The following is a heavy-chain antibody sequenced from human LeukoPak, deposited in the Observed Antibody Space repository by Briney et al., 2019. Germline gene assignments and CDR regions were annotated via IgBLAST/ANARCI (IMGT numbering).Heavy chain of an antibody. V-gene: IGHV3-13*01. CDR3: AKDRGYSGYDNYYMDV. Sequence: GGSLRLSCAASGFTFSSYDMHWVRQATGKGLEWVSAIGTAGDTYYPGSVKGRFTISRDNSKNTLYLQMNSLRAEDTAVYYCAKDRGYSGYDNYYMDVWGKGTTVTISS. D-gene: IGHD5-12*01. CDR2: IGTAGDT. J-gene: IGHJ6*03. CDR1: GFTFSSYD.